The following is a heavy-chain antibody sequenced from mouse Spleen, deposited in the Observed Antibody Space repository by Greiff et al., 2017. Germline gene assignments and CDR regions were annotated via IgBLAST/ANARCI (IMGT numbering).Heavy chain of an antibody. CDR2: IYPGDGDT. CDR3: SVITTVVSYYYAMDY. V-gene: IGHV1-82*01. Sequence: QVQLQQSGPELVKPGASVKISCKASGYAFSSSWMNWVKQRPGKGLEWIGRIYPGDGDTNYNGKFKGKATLTADKSSSTAYMQLSSLTSEDSAFYFCSVITTVVSYYYAMDYWGQGTSVTVSS. J-gene: IGHJ4*01. D-gene: IGHD1-1*01. CDR1: GYAFSSSW.